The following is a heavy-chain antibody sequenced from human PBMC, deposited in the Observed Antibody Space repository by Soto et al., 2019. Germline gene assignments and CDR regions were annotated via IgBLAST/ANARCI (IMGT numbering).Heavy chain of an antibody. Sequence: QVQLEESGPGLVKPSETLSLTCSVSGDSVSSGSYYWSWIRQTPGKGLEWIGSVFHSGSTNYNPSLRSRLTISVDTSKTQFSLMLSTVTAADTAVYFCARWRTAATASWYFDLWGRGTRVTVSS. V-gene: IGHV4-61*01. CDR1: GDSVSSGSYY. CDR2: VFHSGST. D-gene: IGHD2-15*01. CDR3: ARWRTAATASWYFDL. J-gene: IGHJ2*01.